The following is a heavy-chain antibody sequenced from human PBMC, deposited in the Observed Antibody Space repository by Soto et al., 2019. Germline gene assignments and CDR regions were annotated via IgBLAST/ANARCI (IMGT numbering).Heavy chain of an antibody. J-gene: IGHJ6*02. CDR2: IIPIFGTA. CDR1: GCTFSSYA. Sequence: GASVKVSCKASGCTFSSYAISWVRQAPGQGLEWMGGIIPIFGTANYAQKFQGRVTITADESTSTAYMELSSLRSEDTAVYYCARKAPSYERVFMTTVTTLSYYYYGMDVWGQGTTVTVSS. D-gene: IGHD4-17*01. CDR3: ARKAPSYERVFMTTVTTLSYYYYGMDV. V-gene: IGHV1-69*13.